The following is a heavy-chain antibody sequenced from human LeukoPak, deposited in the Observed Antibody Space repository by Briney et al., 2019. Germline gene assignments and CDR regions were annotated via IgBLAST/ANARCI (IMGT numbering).Heavy chain of an antibody. CDR3: ARDSGWFRFDY. D-gene: IGHD6-13*01. Sequence: GGSLRLSCAASGFSFSTYWMTWVRQAPGKGWEWVANIKEDGSDKYYVDSVKGRFTISRDNAKNSLYLQMNSLRAEDTAVYFCARDSGWFRFDYWGQGTLVTVSS. CDR2: IKEDGSDK. J-gene: IGHJ4*02. V-gene: IGHV3-7*03. CDR1: GFSFSTYW.